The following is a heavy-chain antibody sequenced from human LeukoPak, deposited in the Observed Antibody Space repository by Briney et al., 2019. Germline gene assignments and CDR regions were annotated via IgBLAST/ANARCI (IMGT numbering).Heavy chain of an antibody. CDR2: ISSSGSTI. Sequence: GGSLRLSCAASGFTFSDYYMSWIRQAPGKGLDWVTYISSSGSTIYYADSVKGRFTISRDNSKNTLYLQMNSLRAEDTAVYYCAKVGGSGSYYYYYMDVWGKGTTVTVSS. V-gene: IGHV3-11*01. J-gene: IGHJ6*03. D-gene: IGHD3-10*01. CDR1: GFTFSDYY. CDR3: AKVGGSGSYYYYYMDV.